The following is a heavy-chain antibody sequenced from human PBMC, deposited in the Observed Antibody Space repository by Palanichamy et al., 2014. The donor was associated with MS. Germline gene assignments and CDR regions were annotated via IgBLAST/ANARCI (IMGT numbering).Heavy chain of an antibody. D-gene: IGHD2-8*01. CDR1: GFSLSTSAVG. J-gene: IGHJ4*02. CDR2: IYWDDDK. Sequence: QITLKESGPTLVKPTQTLTLTCSFSGFSLSTSAVGVGWVRQPPGKALECLGFIYWDDDKRYSPSLKNRLTITKDTSTNQVVLTMTNMDPEDTATYFCVHRDTNKGPIDYWGQGILVTVSS. CDR3: VHRDTNKGPIDY. V-gene: IGHV2-5*02.